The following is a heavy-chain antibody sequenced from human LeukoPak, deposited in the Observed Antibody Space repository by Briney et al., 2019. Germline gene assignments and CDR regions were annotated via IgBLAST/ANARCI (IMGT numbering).Heavy chain of an antibody. D-gene: IGHD6-19*01. V-gene: IGHV4-4*07. Sequence: SETLSLTCPVFGGSITSDYRRWLRQPAGKGLEWSGRIHISGSTNYNPTLKSRVTISLDTSSNPCSLKLCSVTAADTAVYYCARSLCSGWFPFDYWGQGTLVTVSS. CDR1: GGSITSDY. CDR3: ARSLCSGWFPFDY. CDR2: IHISGST. J-gene: IGHJ4*02.